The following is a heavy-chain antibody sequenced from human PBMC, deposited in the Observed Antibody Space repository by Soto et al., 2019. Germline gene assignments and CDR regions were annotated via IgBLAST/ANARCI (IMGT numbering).Heavy chain of an antibody. Sequence: EVQVVESGGGLVQPGGSLRLSCAASGFTFSSYWMTWVRQAPGKGLEWVANIKEDGSEKYYADSVKGRFTISRDSAKNSLYLQMDSLRADDTAVYYCARLRKGGFCDYWGQGSLVTVSS. CDR3: ARLRKGGFCDY. J-gene: IGHJ4*02. D-gene: IGHD1-26*01. CDR2: IKEDGSEK. CDR1: GFTFSSYW. V-gene: IGHV3-7*03.